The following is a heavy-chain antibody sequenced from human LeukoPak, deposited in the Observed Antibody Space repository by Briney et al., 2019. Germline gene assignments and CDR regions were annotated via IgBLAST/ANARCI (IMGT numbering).Heavy chain of an antibody. V-gene: IGHV3-66*01. D-gene: IGHD4/OR15-4a*01. CDR3: ARGLFYYYYGMDV. J-gene: IGHJ6*02. CDR1: GFTVSSNY. Sequence: GGSLRLSCAASGFTVSSNYMSWVRQAPGKGLEWVSVIYSGGSTYYADSVKGRFTISRDNSKNTLYLQMNSLRAEDTVVYYCARGLFYYYYGMDVWGQGTTVTVSS. CDR2: IYSGGST.